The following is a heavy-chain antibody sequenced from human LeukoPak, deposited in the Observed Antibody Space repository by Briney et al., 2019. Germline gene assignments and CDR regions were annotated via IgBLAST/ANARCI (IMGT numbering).Heavy chain of an antibody. Sequence: GGSLRLSCVASGFTFSYYGMHWVRQAPGKGLEWVAVISYDGSNKYFADSVKGRFTISRDNSKNTLYLQMNSLRAEDTAVYYCAKSGITMTLFDYWGQGTLVTVSS. V-gene: IGHV3-30*18. J-gene: IGHJ4*02. CDR1: GFTFSYYG. CDR3: AKSGITMTLFDY. D-gene: IGHD3-22*01. CDR2: ISYDGSNK.